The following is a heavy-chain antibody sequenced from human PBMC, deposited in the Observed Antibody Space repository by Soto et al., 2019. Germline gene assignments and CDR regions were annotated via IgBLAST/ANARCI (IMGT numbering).Heavy chain of an antibody. J-gene: IGHJ4*02. CDR1: GGSISNSSYL. V-gene: IGHV4-39*01. Sequence: SETLSLTCSVSGGSISNSSYLWGWVRQPPGKGLQWIGSVSHIGSTNYNPSLKSRLTISVGTSKTQSSLRLDSVTAADTAVYYCSRIAVSGPRTGFDYWGQGVLVTVSS. CDR2: VSHIGST. CDR3: SRIAVSGPRTGFDY. D-gene: IGHD6-19*01.